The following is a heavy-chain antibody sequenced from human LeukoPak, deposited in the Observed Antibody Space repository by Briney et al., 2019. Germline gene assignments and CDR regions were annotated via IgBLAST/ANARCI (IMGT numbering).Heavy chain of an antibody. Sequence: PSETLSLTCPVSGGSISSYYWSWIRQPPGKGLEWIGYIYYSGSTNYNPSLKSRVTISVDTSKNQFSLKLSSVTAADTAVYYCARDVEFNYGMDVWGKGTTVTVSS. J-gene: IGHJ6*04. V-gene: IGHV4-59*01. CDR2: IYYSGST. D-gene: IGHD3-10*01. CDR1: GGSISSYY. CDR3: ARDVEFNYGMDV.